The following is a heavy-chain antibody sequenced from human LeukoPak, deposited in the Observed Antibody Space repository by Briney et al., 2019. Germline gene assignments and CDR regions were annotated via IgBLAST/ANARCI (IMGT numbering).Heavy chain of an antibody. CDR1: GFTFSNYG. CDR2: IWYDGNDK. CDR3: ARTALGSSGWYGRNY. Sequence: GGSLRLSCAASGFTFSNYGMHWVRQAPGKGLEWVALIWYDGNDKYYADSVKGRFTISRDNSKNTLYLQMNSLRAEDTAIYYCARTALGSSGWYGRNYWDQGTQVSVSS. D-gene: IGHD6-19*01. V-gene: IGHV3-33*01. J-gene: IGHJ4*02.